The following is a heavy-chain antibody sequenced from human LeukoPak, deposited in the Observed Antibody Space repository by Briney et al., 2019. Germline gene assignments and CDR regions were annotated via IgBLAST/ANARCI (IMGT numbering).Heavy chain of an antibody. CDR1: GYTFTGYY. CDR2: INPNNGGT. Sequence: ASVKVSCKASGYTFTGYYMHRVRQAPGQGLEWMGWINPNNGGTNYAQKFQGRVTMTRDTSISTAYMGLSRLKSDETAVYYCTREWYGGGQDFDVWGQGTMVTVSS. CDR3: TREWYGGGQDFDV. V-gene: IGHV1-2*02. J-gene: IGHJ3*01. D-gene: IGHD1-26*01.